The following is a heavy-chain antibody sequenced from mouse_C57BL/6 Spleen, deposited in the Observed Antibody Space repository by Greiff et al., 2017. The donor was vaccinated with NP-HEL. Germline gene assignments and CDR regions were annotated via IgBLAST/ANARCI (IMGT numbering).Heavy chain of an antibody. CDR2: FYPGSGSI. Sequence: VQLQQSGAELVKPGASVKLSCKASGYTFTEYTIHWVKQRSGQGLEWIGWFYPGSGSIKYNEKFKDKATLTADKSSSTVYMELSRLTSEDSAVYFCARHEGVYDYEGGWYFDVWGTGTTVTVSS. V-gene: IGHV1-62-2*01. J-gene: IGHJ1*03. CDR3: ARHEGVYDYEGGWYFDV. D-gene: IGHD2-4*01. CDR1: GYTFTEYT.